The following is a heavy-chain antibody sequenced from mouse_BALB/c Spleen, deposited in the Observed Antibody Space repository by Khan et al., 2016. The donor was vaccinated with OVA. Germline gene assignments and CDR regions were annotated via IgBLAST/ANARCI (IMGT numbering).Heavy chain of an antibody. V-gene: IGHV5-17*02. CDR3: VRSGGNFHWYFDV. CDR2: MSSGSSTI. CDR1: GFTFSSFG. Sequence: EVQVVESGGGLVQPGGSRKLSCAASGFTFSSFGMHWVRQAPKKGLEWVAYMSSGSSTIYYVDTVKGRFTISRDHPKNTLFLQMNSLRSEDTAMYYCVRSGGNFHWYFDVWGTGTSVTVSS. D-gene: IGHD2-1*01. J-gene: IGHJ1*03.